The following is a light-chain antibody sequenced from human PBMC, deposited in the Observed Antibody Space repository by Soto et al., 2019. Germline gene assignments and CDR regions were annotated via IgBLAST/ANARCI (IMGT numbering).Light chain of an antibody. CDR1: QTITIY. V-gene: IGKV1-39*01. J-gene: IGKJ1*01. CDR3: QQSYNTPWT. CDR2: AAS. Sequence: DSQITPSSTSLSAAVGGRGTIPCRASQTITIYLNWYQQKPGKAPKLLIYAASSLQSGVPSRFSGSGSGTDFSLTISSLQPEDFATYYCQQSYNTPWTFGQGTKVDIK.